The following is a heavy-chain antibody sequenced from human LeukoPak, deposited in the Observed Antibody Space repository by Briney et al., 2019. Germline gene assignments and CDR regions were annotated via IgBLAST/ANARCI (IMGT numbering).Heavy chain of an antibody. J-gene: IGHJ4*02. CDR1: GGSISSYY. V-gene: IGHV4-59*12. Sequence: SETLSLTCTVSGGSISSYYWSWIRQTPGKGLEWIGYIYYSGSTNFNPSLKSRVTISVDTSKNQFSLKLSSVTAADTAVYYCARDIYYYDSSGTYYFDYWGQGTLVTVSS. CDR2: IYYSGST. D-gene: IGHD3-22*01. CDR3: ARDIYYYDSSGTYYFDY.